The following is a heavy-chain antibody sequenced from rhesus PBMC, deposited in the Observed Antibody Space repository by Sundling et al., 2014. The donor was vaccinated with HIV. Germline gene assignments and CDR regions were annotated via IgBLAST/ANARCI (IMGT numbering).Heavy chain of an antibody. J-gene: IGHJ4*01. CDR1: GFTFSTCD. CDR2: INSGGTST. CDR3: VGMLDGFWTGYFDF. D-gene: IGHD3-3*01. V-gene: IGHV3S42*01. Sequence: EVQLVETGGGLVQPGGSLKLSCAAFGFTFSTCDMNWVRQAPGKGLEWVSTINSGGTSTYYADSVKGRFTISRDNSKNTLSLQMNSLRAEDTAVYYCVGMLDGFWTGYFDFWGQGVLVTVSS.